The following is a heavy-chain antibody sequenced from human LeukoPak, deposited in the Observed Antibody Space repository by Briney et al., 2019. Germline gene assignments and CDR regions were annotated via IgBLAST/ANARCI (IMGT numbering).Heavy chain of an antibody. J-gene: IGHJ5*02. CDR1: GYSFTSYW. D-gene: IGHD3-3*01. CDR3: ARAPSATIFGVVINNWFDP. V-gene: IGHV5-51*01. CDR2: IYPGDSGT. Sequence: GESLQISCKGSGYSFTSYWIGWVRQMPGKGLEWMGIIYPGDSGTRYSPSFQGQVTISADKSISTAYLQWSSLKASDTAMYYCARAPSATIFGVVINNWFDPWGQGTLVTVSS.